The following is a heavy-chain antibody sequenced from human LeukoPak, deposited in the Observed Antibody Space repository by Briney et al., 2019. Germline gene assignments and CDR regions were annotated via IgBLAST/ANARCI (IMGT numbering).Heavy chain of an antibody. CDR3: ARHVGRAGDEPYFDY. CDR2: IYNSGIM. V-gene: IGHV4-39*01. Sequence: SETLSLTCTVSGGSISSRRYYWGWIRQPPGQGLEWIGSIYNSGIMYYEPSLKSRVTISVDTSRNQFSLNLISVTAADTAVYYCARHVGRAGDEPYFDYWGQGALVTVSS. J-gene: IGHJ4*02. D-gene: IGHD4-17*01. CDR1: GGSISSRRYY.